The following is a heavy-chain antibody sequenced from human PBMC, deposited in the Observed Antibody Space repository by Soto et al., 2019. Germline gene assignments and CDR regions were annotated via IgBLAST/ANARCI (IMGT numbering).Heavy chain of an antibody. CDR2: IWYDGSNK. D-gene: IGHD3-10*01. Sequence: QVQLVESGGGVVQPGRSLRLSCAASGFTFSSYGMHWVRQAPGKGLEWVAVIWYDGSNKYYADAVKGRFTISRDNSKNTLYLQMNSLRAEDTAVYYCARESSGDDGSGNYYAYWGQGTLVTVSS. J-gene: IGHJ4*02. CDR3: ARESSGDDGSGNYYAY. CDR1: GFTFSSYG. V-gene: IGHV3-33*01.